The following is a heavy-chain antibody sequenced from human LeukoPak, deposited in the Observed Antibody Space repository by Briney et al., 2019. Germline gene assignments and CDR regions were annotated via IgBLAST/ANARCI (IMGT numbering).Heavy chain of an antibody. CDR3: AREGPACGGDCYSFDY. D-gene: IGHD2-21*02. CDR1: GYTFTGYY. Sequence: GASVTVSCKASGYTFTGYYMHWVRQAPGQGLEWMGWINPNSGGTNYAQKFQGRVTMTRDTSISTAYMELSRLRSDDTAVYYCAREGPACGGDCYSFDYWGQGTLVTASS. V-gene: IGHV1-2*02. CDR2: INPNSGGT. J-gene: IGHJ4*02.